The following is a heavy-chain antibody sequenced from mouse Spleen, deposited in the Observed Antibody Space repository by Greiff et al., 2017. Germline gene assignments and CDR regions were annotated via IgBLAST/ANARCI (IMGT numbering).Heavy chain of an antibody. CDR2: IYPGSGST. CDR1: GYTFTSYW. Sequence: QVQLQQPGAELVKPGASVKMSCKASGYTFTSYWITWVKQRPGQGLEWIGDIYPGSGSTNYNEKFKSKATLTVDTSSSTAYMQLSSLTSEDSAVYFCARDYYGSSYYWYFDVWGAGITVTVSS. CDR3: ARDYYGSSYYWYFDV. J-gene: IGHJ1*01. D-gene: IGHD1-1*01. V-gene: IGHV1-55*01.